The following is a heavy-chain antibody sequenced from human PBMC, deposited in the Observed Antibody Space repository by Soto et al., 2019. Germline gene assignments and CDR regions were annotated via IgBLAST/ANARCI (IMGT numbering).Heavy chain of an antibody. CDR3: AKSRLYSGSYRYYFDY. D-gene: IGHD1-26*01. J-gene: IGHJ4*02. V-gene: IGHV3-23*01. CDR1: GFTFSSYA. CDR2: ISGSGGST. Sequence: GSLRLSCAASGFTFSSYAMSWVRQAPGKGLEWVSAISGSGGSTYYADSVKGRFTISRDNSKNTLYLQMNSLRAEDTAVYYCAKSRLYSGSYRYYFDYWGQGTLVTVS.